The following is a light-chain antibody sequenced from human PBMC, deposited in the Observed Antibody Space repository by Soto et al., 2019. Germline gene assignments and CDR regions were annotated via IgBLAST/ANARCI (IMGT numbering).Light chain of an antibody. CDR1: QSISSW. CDR3: QQYNSYPYT. CDR2: KAS. J-gene: IGKJ2*01. Sequence: DIQMTQSPSTLSASVEDRVTITCRASQSISSWLAWYQQKPGKAPKLLIYKASSLESGVPSRFSGSGSGTEFTLTISSRQPDDFATYYCQQYNSYPYTFGQGTKLEIK. V-gene: IGKV1-5*03.